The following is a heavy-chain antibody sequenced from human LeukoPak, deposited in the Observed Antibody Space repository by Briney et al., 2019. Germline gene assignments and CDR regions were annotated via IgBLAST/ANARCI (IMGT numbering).Heavy chain of an antibody. D-gene: IGHD2-15*01. CDR3: AKVSAVAATPIDY. V-gene: IGHV3-23*01. J-gene: IGHJ4*02. CDR2: ISGSGGST. Sequence: PGGSLRLSCAASGFTFSSYSMNWVRQAPGKGLEWVSAISGSGGSTYYADSVKGRFTISRDNSKNTLYLQMNSLRAEDTAVYYCAKVSAVAATPIDYWGQGTLVTVSS. CDR1: GFTFSSYS.